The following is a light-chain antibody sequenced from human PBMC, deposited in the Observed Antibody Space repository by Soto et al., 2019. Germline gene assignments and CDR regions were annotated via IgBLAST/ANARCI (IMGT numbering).Light chain of an antibody. V-gene: IGKV1-39*01. CDR3: QQSFTTPRT. CDR1: QSIRSY. Sequence: DIQLTQSPSSLSASVGDRLTIACRASQSIRSYLNWYRQTRGKAPKIXIFAASNLRSGVPSRFSGSGAGTDFTLTITSLQPEDFATYYCQQSFTTPRTFGQGTQVDIK. J-gene: IGKJ1*01. CDR2: AAS.